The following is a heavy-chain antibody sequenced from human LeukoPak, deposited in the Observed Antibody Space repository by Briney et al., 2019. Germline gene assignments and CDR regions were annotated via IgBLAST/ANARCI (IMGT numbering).Heavy chain of an antibody. CDR1: GFTVSLKY. V-gene: IGHV3-53*01. J-gene: IGHJ3*02. CDR3: AKDFLGTVPDVFDI. Sequence: GGSLRLSCAASGFTVSLKYMSWVRQAPGKGLEWVSVIYSGGSTYYADSVKGRFTISRDNSENTLYLQMNRLRDEDTAVYHCAKDFLGTVPDVFDIWGQGTMVTVSS. CDR2: IYSGGST. D-gene: IGHD7-27*01.